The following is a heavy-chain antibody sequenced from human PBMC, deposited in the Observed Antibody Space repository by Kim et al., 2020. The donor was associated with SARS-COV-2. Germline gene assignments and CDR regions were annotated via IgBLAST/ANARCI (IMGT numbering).Heavy chain of an antibody. J-gene: IGHJ3*02. Sequence: SETLSLTRTVSGGSISSSSYYWGWIRQPPGKGLEWIGSIYYSGSTYYNPSLKSRVTISVDTSKNQFSLKLSSVTAADTAVYYCAREGGGIWGQGTMVTVSS. CDR2: IYYSGST. D-gene: IGHD3-16*01. V-gene: IGHV4-39*02. CDR1: GGSISSSSYY. CDR3: AREGGGI.